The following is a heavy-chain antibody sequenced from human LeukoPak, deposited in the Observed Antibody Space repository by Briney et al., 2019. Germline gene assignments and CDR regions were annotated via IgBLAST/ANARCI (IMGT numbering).Heavy chain of an antibody. J-gene: IGHJ4*02. CDR3: AKNGEQWLVEQFFDY. D-gene: IGHD6-19*01. CDR2: ISYDGTNK. V-gene: IGHV3-30*18. Sequence: GGSLRLSCAASGFTFSNYGRHWVRQAPGKGLEWVAIISYDGTNKYYADSVKGRFTISRDNSKNTLYLQMNSLRADDTAVYYCAKNGEQWLVEQFFDYWGQGTLVTVSS. CDR1: GFTFSNYG.